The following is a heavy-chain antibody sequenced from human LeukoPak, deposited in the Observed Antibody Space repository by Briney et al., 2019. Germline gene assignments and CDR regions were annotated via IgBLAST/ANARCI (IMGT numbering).Heavy chain of an antibody. J-gene: IGHJ4*02. Sequence: PGVSLRLSCAASGFTFSSYAMSWVRQSPGKGVEWVSAISGSGGSTYYADSVKGRFTISGDNSKNTLYLQMNSLRAEDTAVYYCAKGRQKITVYYFDYWGQGTLVTVSS. CDR3: AKGRQKITVYYFDY. CDR1: GFTFSSYA. CDR2: ISGSGGST. D-gene: IGHD3-3*01. V-gene: IGHV3-23*01.